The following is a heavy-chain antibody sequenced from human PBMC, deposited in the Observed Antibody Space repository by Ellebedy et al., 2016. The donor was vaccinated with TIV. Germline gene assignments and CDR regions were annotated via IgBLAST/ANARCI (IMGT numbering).Heavy chain of an antibody. J-gene: IGHJ4*02. V-gene: IGHV3-7*01. D-gene: IGHD2-2*01. Sequence: GGSLRLXXAASGFTFSTYTMGWVRQAPGKGLEWVAIIKQGGIEKYYVDSVEGRFAISRDNAKNSLYLQMNSLRDEDTAVYYCARWFSWGSSSAFDSWGQGTLVTVSS. CDR3: ARWFSWGSSSAFDS. CDR2: IKQGGIEK. CDR1: GFTFSTYT.